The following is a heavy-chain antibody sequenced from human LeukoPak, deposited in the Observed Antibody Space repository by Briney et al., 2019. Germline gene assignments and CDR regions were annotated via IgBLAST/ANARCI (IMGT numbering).Heavy chain of an antibody. CDR3: ARRYSSSWYLAYFDY. J-gene: IGHJ4*02. CDR1: GYTFTSYG. V-gene: IGHV1-18*01. D-gene: IGHD6-13*01. CDR2: ISAYNGNT. Sequence: ASVKVSCKASGYTFTSYGISWVRQAPGQGLEWMGWISAYNGNTNYAQKLQGRVTMTTDTSTSTAYMELRSLRSDDTAVYYCARRYSSSWYLAYFDYWGQGTLVTVSS.